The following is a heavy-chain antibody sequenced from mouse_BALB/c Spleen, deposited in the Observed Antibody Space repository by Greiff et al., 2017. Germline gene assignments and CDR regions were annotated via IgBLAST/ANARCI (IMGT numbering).Heavy chain of an antibody. CDR2: LSYSGST. D-gene: IGHD2-10*01. J-gene: IGHJ4*01. CDR3: ARKGSYFYAIDY. V-gene: IGHV3-2*02. CDR1: GYSITSYYA. Sequence: EVHLVESGPGLVKPSQSLSLTCTVTGYSITSYYARYWIRQFPGNKLGWMGYLSYSGSTSYNPSLKSRISFTRDTSKNKFFLQLNSVTTEDTATYCCARKGSYFYAIDYWGQGTSVTVSS.